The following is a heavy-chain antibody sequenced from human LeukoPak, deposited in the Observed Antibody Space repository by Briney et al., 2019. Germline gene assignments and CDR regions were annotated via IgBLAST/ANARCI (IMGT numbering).Heavy chain of an antibody. J-gene: IGHJ5*01. D-gene: IGHD4-17*01. CDR3: TRDPNGDYVGAFDS. V-gene: IGHV3-23*01. CDR2: INWGQYPT. CDR1: GFSFSNFA. Sequence: GGSLRLSCAASGFSFSNFAMTWVRQAPGKGIEWVSSINWGQYPTYNTDSVKGRFTISRDNSKNTLYLQMNSLRADDTAVYYCTRDPNGDYVGAFDSWGQGTLVTVSS.